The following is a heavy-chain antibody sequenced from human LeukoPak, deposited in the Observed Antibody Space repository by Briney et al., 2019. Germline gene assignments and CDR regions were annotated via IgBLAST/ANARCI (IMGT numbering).Heavy chain of an antibody. J-gene: IGHJ4*02. Sequence: QPGGSLRLSCAASGFTFRSYGMHWVRQAPGKGLEWVAVIWYDGTNKYYGDSVKGRFTISRDNSKNTLYLQMNSLTAEDTAVYYCAIVPYSTNWCAAGNWGQGTLVTVSS. V-gene: IGHV3-33*01. CDR2: IWYDGTNK. D-gene: IGHD6-13*01. CDR1: GFTFRSYG. CDR3: AIVPYSTNWCAAGN.